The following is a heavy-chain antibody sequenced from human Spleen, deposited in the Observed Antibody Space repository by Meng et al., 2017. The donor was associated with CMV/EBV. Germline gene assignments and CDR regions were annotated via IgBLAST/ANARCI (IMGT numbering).Heavy chain of an antibody. D-gene: IGHD2-2*01. Sequence: TLTELSMHWVRQAPGKGLEWMGGFDPEDGETIYAQKFQGRVTMTEDTSTDTAYMELSSLRSEDTAVYYCATYCSSTSCYLEDVRWFDPWGQGTLVTVSS. V-gene: IGHV1-24*01. CDR1: TLTELS. CDR3: ATYCSSTSCYLEDVRWFDP. J-gene: IGHJ5*02. CDR2: FDPEDGET.